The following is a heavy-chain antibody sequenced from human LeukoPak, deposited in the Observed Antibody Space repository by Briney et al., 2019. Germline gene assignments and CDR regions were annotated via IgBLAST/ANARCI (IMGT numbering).Heavy chain of an antibody. V-gene: IGHV1-69*05. Sequence: ASVKVSCKASGGTFSSYAISWVRQAPGQGLEWMGGIIPIFGTANYAQKFQGRVTITTDESTSTAYMELSSLRSEDTAVYYCARVYYDILTGYTRHFDYWGQGVLVTVSS. J-gene: IGHJ4*02. CDR2: IIPIFGTA. CDR1: GGTFSSYA. CDR3: ARVYYDILTGYTRHFDY. D-gene: IGHD3-9*01.